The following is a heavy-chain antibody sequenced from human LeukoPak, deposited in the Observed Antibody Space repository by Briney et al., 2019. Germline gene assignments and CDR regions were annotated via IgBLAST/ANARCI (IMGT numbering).Heavy chain of an antibody. Sequence: GGSLRLSCATFGFSFSNYWMTWVRQAPGKGLEWVASIKEDGSEKYYVDSVKGRFTISRDNAENSLYLQMNSLRVEDTAVYYCAREGAYGMGVWGQGTTVTVSS. V-gene: IGHV3-7*01. CDR1: GFSFSNYW. CDR2: IKEDGSEK. J-gene: IGHJ6*02. CDR3: AREGAYGMGV.